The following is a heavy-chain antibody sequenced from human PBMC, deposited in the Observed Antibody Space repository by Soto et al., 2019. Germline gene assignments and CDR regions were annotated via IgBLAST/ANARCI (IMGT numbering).Heavy chain of an antibody. V-gene: IGHV3-7*01. CDR1: GFTFTHYW. D-gene: IGHD6-19*01. CDR3: ARNRGWEMLDY. J-gene: IGHJ4*02. CDR2: INIDGTEK. Sequence: EVQLVESGGALVQPGGSLRLSCATSGFTFTHYWMNWVRQAPGKGLEWVANINIDGTEKYYGDSVKGRFTISRDNAKNSLYLQMDSLRDDDMAVYCCARNRGWEMLDYWGQGTLVTVSS.